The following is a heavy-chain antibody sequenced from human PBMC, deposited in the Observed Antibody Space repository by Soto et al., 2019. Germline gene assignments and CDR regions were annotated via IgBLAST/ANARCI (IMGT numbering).Heavy chain of an antibody. Sequence: PGGSLRLSCAASGFTFSDAWMNWVRQAPGKGLEWVGRIKSTTDGGTTDYAAPLKGRFTISRDDSKNTLFLQMNSLKTEDSALYYCTRNERFLNVGVITEHDFWGQGTLVTVSS. V-gene: IGHV3-15*07. D-gene: IGHD3-3*01. CDR3: TRNERFLNVGVITEHDF. J-gene: IGHJ4*02. CDR2: IKSTTDGGTT. CDR1: GFTFSDAW.